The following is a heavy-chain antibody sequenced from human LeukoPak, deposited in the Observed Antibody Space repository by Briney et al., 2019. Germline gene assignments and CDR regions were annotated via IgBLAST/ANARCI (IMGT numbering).Heavy chain of an antibody. CDR1: GGSISSSSYY. CDR3: ARTAVAGTSSGYYYYGMDV. CDR2: IYYSGST. J-gene: IGHJ6*02. V-gene: IGHV4-39*01. Sequence: SETLSLTCTVSGGSISSSSYYWGWIRLPPGKGLEWIGSIYYSGSTYYNPSLKSRVTISVDTSKNQFSLKLSSVTAADTAVYYCARTAVAGTSSGYYYYGMDVWGQGTTVTVSS. D-gene: IGHD6-19*01.